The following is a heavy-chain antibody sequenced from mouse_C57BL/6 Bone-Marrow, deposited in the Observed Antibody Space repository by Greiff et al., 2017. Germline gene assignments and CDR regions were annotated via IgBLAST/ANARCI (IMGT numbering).Heavy chain of an antibody. CDR3: TRVYYSNPFAY. V-gene: IGHV5-9-1*02. J-gene: IGHJ3*01. CDR2: ISSGGDYI. D-gene: IGHD2-5*01. CDR1: GFTFSSYA. Sequence: EVKVEESGEGLVKPGGSLKLSCAASGFTFSSYAMSWVRQTPEKRLEWVAYISSGGDYIYYADTVKGRFTISRDNARNTLYLQMSSLKSEDTAMYYCTRVYYSNPFAYWGQGTLVTVSA.